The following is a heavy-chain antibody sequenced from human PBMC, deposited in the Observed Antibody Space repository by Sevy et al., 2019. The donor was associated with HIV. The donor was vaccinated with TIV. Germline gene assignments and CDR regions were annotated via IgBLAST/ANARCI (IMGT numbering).Heavy chain of an antibody. CDR2: IWYDGSNN. Sequence: GGSLRLSCAASGFTFSSYGMHWVRQAPGKGLEWVAVIWYDGSNNYYADSVKGRFTISRDNSKNTLYLQMNSLRAEDTAVYYCARDGGIVVVPAAIGLPFDYWGQGTLVTVSS. D-gene: IGHD2-2*02. CDR1: GFTFSSYG. V-gene: IGHV3-33*01. CDR3: ARDGGIVVVPAAIGLPFDY. J-gene: IGHJ4*02.